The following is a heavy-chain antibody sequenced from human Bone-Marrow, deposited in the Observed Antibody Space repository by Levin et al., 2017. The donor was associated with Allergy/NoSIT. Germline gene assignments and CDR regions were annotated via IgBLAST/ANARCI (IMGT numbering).Heavy chain of an antibody. CDR3: ARHGAGVFDH. CDR2: IDPSDSYT. CDR1: GYIFATYW. D-gene: IGHD1-26*01. V-gene: IGHV5-10-1*01. Sequence: GGSLRLSCQGSGYIFATYWVSWVRQKPGSGLEWMGKIDPSDSYTSYRPSFQGHVTISVDESSNTVYLQWNTLKASDSAMYFCARHGAGVFDHWGQGSPVTVSS. J-gene: IGHJ4*02.